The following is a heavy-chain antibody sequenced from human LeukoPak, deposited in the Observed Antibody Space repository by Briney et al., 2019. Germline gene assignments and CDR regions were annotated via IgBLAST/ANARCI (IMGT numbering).Heavy chain of an antibody. Sequence: GGSMRLSCAAYGFTVSSSYMTWVRQAPGKGLEWVSVIYTGGSTYYADSEKGRFTTSRDNSKNTLYHQMNSLRAEDTAVYYCARDLRGFIDYWGQGTLVTVSS. CDR3: ARDLRGFIDY. D-gene: IGHD5-12*01. CDR1: GFTVSSSY. J-gene: IGHJ4*02. V-gene: IGHV3-53*01. CDR2: IYTGGST.